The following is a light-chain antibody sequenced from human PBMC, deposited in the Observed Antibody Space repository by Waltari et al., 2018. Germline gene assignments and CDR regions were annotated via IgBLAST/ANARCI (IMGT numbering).Light chain of an antibody. CDR1: QSVSSSY. CDR3: QQYGSSPPYT. V-gene: IGKV3-20*01. J-gene: IGKJ2*01. CDR2: CAS. Sequence: IVLTLSPCTLSLSPGDSATLSCRASQSVSSSYLAGYQQNPGQTPRLPIYCASSRATGIPDRFSGSGSVTDFTLTISRLEPEDSAVYHCQQYGSSPPYTFGQGTKLEIK.